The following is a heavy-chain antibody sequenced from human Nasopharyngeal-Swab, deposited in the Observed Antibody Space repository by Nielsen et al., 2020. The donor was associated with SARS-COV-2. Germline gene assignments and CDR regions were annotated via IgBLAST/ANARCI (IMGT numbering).Heavy chain of an antibody. V-gene: IGHV4-59*01. J-gene: IGHJ4*02. CDR3: ARGRVGCSGGSSSIPLDY. CDR2: IYYSGST. Sequence: RQAPGKGLEWIGYIYYSGSTNYNPSLKSRVTISVDTSKNQFSLKLSSVTAADTAVYYCARGRVGCSGGSSSIPLDYWGQGTLVTVSS. D-gene: IGHD2-15*01.